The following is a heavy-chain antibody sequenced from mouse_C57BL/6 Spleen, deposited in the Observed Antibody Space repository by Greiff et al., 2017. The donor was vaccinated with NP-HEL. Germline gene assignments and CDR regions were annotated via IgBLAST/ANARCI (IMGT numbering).Heavy chain of an antibody. V-gene: IGHV1-7*01. CDR3: ARSSTETGAMDY. CDR1: GYTFTSYW. CDR2: INPSSGYT. D-gene: IGHD4-1*02. Sequence: QVKLQQSGAELAKPGASVKLSCKASGYTFTSYWMHWVKQRPGQGLEWIGYINPSSGYTKYNQKFKDKATLTSDKSSSTAYMQLISLTYEDSAVYYCARSSTETGAMDYWGPGTSVTFSS. J-gene: IGHJ4*01.